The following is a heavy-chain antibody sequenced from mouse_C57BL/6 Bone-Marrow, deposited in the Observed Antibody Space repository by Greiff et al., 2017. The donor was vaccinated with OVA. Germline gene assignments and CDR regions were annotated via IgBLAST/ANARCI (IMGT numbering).Heavy chain of an antibody. CDR1: GYTFTDYY. V-gene: IGHV1-26*01. J-gene: IGHJ1*03. D-gene: IGHD6-5*01. CDR3: ARSSYDFDV. CDR2: INPNNGGT. Sequence: EVKLQQSGPELVKPGASVKISCKASGYTFTDYYMNWVKQSHGKSLEWIGDINPNNGGTSYNQKFKGKATLTVDKSSSTAYMELRSLTSEDSAVYYCARSSYDFDVWGTGTTVTVSS.